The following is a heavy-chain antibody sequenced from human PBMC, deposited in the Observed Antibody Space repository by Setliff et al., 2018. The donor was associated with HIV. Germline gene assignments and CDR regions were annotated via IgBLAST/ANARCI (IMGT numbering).Heavy chain of an antibody. V-gene: IGHV4-31*03. CDR1: GVSVGSGDYY. CDR3: ATRPRIAARPFDY. J-gene: IGHJ4*02. Sequence: SETLSLTCSVSGVSVGSGDYYWHWIRQHPEKALEWIGYIFHSGDTYYNPSLKSRISMSVDTSKNQFSLELTSLTAADTAVYYCATRPRIAARPFDYWGQGTMVTVSS. CDR2: IFHSGDT. D-gene: IGHD6-6*01.